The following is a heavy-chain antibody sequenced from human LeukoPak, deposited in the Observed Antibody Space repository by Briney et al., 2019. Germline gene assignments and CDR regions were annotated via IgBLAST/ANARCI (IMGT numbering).Heavy chain of an antibody. Sequence: GRSLRLSCAASGFTFSSYGMHWVRQAPGKGLEWVAVISYDGSNKYYADSVKGRFTISRYNSKNTLYLQMNSLRAEDTAVYYCAKDFYYGSGSYPFFDYWGQGTLVTVSS. CDR3: AKDFYYGSGSYPFFDY. V-gene: IGHV3-30*18. J-gene: IGHJ4*02. D-gene: IGHD3-10*01. CDR1: GFTFSSYG. CDR2: ISYDGSNK.